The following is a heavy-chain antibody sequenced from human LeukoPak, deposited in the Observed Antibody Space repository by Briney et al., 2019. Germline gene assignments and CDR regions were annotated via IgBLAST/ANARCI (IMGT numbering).Heavy chain of an antibody. CDR2: INPNSGGT. V-gene: IGHV1-2*02. J-gene: IGHJ3*02. Sequence: ASVKVSCKASGYTFTGYYMHWVRQAPGQGLEWMGWINPNSGGTNYAQKFQGRVTMTRDTSIGTAYMELSRLRSDDTAVYYCARVDTAMVKRVGAFDIWGQGTMVTVSS. D-gene: IGHD5-18*01. CDR1: GYTFTGYY. CDR3: ARVDTAMVKRVGAFDI.